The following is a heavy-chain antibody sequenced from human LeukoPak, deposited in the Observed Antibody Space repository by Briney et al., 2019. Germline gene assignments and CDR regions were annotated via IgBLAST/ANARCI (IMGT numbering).Heavy chain of an antibody. V-gene: IGHV3-48*02. D-gene: IGHD3-10*01. CDR3: ARDVERTGGTYYYGSGSPRG. CDR2: NSTGSSTI. Sequence: GGSLRLSCAASGFTFSSYSMIWVRQATGKGLECVSYNSTGSSTIYYADSVKGRFTISRDNAKNSLYLQMNSLRDEDTAVYYCARDVERTGGTYYYGSGSPRGWGQGTLVTVSS. CDR1: GFTFSSYS. J-gene: IGHJ4*02.